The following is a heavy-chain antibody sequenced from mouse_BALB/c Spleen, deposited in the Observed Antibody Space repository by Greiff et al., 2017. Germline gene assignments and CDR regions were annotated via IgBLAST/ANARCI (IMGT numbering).Heavy chain of an antibody. CDR2: IYPGDGDT. D-gene: IGHD2-2*01. V-gene: IGHV1-87*01. CDR3: AQEVGYGYDGYFDV. Sequence: QVQLKESGAELARPGASVKLSCKASGYTFTSYWMQWVKQRPGQGLDWIGAIYPGDGDTRYTQKFKGKATLTADKSSSTAYMQLSSLASEDSAVYYCAQEVGYGYDGYFDVWGAGTTVTVSS. CDR1: GYTFTSYW. J-gene: IGHJ1*01.